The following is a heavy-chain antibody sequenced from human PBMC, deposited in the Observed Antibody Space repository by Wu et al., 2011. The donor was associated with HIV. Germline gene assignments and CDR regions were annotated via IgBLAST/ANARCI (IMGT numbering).Heavy chain of an antibody. CDR3: ASDPYRANRRGLDV. J-gene: IGHJ3*01. D-gene: IGHD2-21*01. Sequence: QVQLVQSGAEVKQPGSSVRVSCKASVGTFNNCNFNWVRQVPGQGLEWMGGIIPIFGRAKNYAQKFQGRVTITTDESTSTAYMELSSLTSDDTAVYYCASDPYRANRRGLDVWGQGTLAPSLQ. V-gene: IGHV1-69*05. CDR1: VGTFNNCN. CDR2: IIPIFGRAK.